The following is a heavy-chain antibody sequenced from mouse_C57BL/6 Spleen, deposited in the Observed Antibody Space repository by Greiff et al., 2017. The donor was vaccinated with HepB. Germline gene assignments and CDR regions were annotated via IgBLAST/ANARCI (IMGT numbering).Heavy chain of an antibody. CDR1: GYTFTSYW. CDR2: IDPSDSYT. CDR3: ARSDDYDAMDY. J-gene: IGHJ4*01. Sequence: QVQLKQPGAELVRPGTSVKLSCKASGYTFTSYWIHWVKQRPGQGLEWIGVIDPSDSYTNYNQKFKGKATLTVDTSSSTAYMQLSSLTSEDSAVYYCARSDDYDAMDYWGQGTSVTVSS. V-gene: IGHV1-59*01.